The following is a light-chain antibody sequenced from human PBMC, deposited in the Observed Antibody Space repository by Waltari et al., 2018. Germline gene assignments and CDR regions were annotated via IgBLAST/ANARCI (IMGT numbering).Light chain of an antibody. J-gene: IGKJ1*01. CDR2: YAN. V-gene: IGKV1-17*01. CDR3: QQGNSYPRT. CDR1: QGSSSY. Sequence: DIQMSQSPSSLSASVGDRVTITCRASQGSSSYLNWYQQKPGKAPKHLIHYANSLASRVPSRFSGSGSGTEFTLTISSLQPEDFATYYCQQGNSYPRTFGQGTKVEIK.